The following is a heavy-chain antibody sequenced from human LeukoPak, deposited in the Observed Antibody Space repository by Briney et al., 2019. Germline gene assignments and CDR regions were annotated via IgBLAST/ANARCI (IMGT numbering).Heavy chain of an antibody. V-gene: IGHV3-23*01. J-gene: IGHJ4*02. CDR3: AKDTDSSGYSPFDN. CDR1: GFIFSNYA. Sequence: PGGSLTLSCAASGFIFSNYAMRWVRPAPGKGLEWVSGISGSGYTTDYADSVKGRLTISRDNSKNTLYLQMNSLRVEDTAVYYCAKDTDSSGYSPFDNWGQGTLVAVSS. CDR2: ISGSGYTT. D-gene: IGHD3-22*01.